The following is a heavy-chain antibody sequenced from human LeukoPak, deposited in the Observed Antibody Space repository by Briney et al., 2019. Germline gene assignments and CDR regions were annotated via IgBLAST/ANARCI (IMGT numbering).Heavy chain of an antibody. CDR3: ASDIVVVPAARPKPRGAFDI. V-gene: IGHV3-11*04. J-gene: IGHJ3*02. CDR2: SSSSGSST. D-gene: IGHD2-2*01. Sequence: PGGSLRLSCAASGFSFSDYYMNWIRQAPGKGLEWVSYSSSSGSSTYYADSVKGRFTISRDNAKNSLYLQMNSLRAEDTAVYYCASDIVVVPAARPKPRGAFDIWGQGTMVTVSS. CDR1: GFSFSDYY.